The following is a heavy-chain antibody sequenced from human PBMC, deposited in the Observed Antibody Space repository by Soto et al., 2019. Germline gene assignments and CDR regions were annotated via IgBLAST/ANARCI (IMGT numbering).Heavy chain of an antibody. Sequence: QVQLVQSGAEVKKPGASVKLSCKASGYTFTSSYVHWVRQAPGQGLEWVAIINPNGGSTNYAQEFQGRVTVTRDTSTSAVFMELSSLHSDVTAVYYCARDLLAANYWGQGTLVTVSS. V-gene: IGHV1-46*01. J-gene: IGHJ4*02. CDR1: GYTFTSSY. CDR3: ARDLLAANY. CDR2: INPNGGST. D-gene: IGHD2-15*01.